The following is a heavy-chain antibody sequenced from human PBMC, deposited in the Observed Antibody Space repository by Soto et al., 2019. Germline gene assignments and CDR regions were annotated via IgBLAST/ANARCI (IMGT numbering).Heavy chain of an antibody. CDR2: ISPYSGNT. D-gene: IGHD2-15*01. CDR1: GYSFTNYG. V-gene: IGHV1-18*01. CDR3: ARYCTGGSCYYYGLDV. J-gene: IGHJ6*02. Sequence: ASVKASCKASGYSFTNYGISWVRQAPGQGLEWMGWISPYSGNTNYAQKLQGRVTMTTDTLTSTVYMELRSLRSDDTAVYYCARYCTGGSCYYYGLDVWGLGTTVTVSS.